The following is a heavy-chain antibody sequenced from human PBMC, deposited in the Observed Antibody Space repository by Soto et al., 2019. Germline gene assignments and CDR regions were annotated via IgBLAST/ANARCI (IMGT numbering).Heavy chain of an antibody. Sequence: SETLSLTCSVSGAALNSGNYYWSWIRQVPGKGLEWIGHIYVTGAVDYNPSLRDRLTISQDTSERQFSLNLRLVTAADMAVYYCARLRIATNNYKWFDPWGQGTLVTVSS. V-gene: IGHV4-31*03. CDR3: ARLRIATNNYKWFDP. D-gene: IGHD2-21*01. J-gene: IGHJ5*02. CDR1: GAALNSGNYY. CDR2: IYVTGAV.